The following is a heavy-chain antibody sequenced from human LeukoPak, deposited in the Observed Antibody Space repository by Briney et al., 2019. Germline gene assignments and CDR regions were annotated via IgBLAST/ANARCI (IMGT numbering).Heavy chain of an antibody. J-gene: IGHJ6*03. CDR3: ARRFRRMAATYYYYMDV. CDR2: ISSSGGST. D-gene: IGHD6-25*01. CDR1: GFTFSSYA. Sequence: GGSLRLSCAASGFTFSSYAMCWVRQAPGKGLEWVSAISSSGGSTYYADSVKGRFSTSRDNSKNTLYLQMNSLRAQDWAVYYCARRFRRMAATYYYYMDVWGKGTTVTVSS. V-gene: IGHV3-23*01.